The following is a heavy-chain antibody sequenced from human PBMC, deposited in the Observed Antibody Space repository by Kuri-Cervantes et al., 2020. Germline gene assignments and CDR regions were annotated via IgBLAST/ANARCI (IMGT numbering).Heavy chain of an antibody. V-gene: IGHV3-33*08. D-gene: IGHD3-3*01. Sequence: GESLKISCAASGFIFSSYWMSWVRQAPGKGLEWVAVIWYDGSNKYYADSVKGRFTISRDNSKNTLYLQMNSLGAEDTAVYYCARALTIFLSPIHSGGADYWGQGTLVTVSS. CDR2: IWYDGSNK. J-gene: IGHJ4*02. CDR1: GFIFSSYW. CDR3: ARALTIFLSPIHSGGADY.